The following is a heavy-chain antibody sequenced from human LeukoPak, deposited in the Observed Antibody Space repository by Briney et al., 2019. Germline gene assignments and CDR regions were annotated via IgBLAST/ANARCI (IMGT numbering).Heavy chain of an antibody. D-gene: IGHD1-26*01. CDR3: ARDREVGPTYWFDP. V-gene: IGHV3-30*04. J-gene: IGHJ5*02. CDR2: ISYDGNNK. CDR1: GFTFSSYA. Sequence: PRGSLRLSCAASGFTFSSYAMHWVRQAPGKGLEWLTAISYDGNNKYYADSLRGRFTISRDNSKDTLHLQMNSLRAEDTAVYYCARDREVGPTYWFDPWGQGTLVTVSS.